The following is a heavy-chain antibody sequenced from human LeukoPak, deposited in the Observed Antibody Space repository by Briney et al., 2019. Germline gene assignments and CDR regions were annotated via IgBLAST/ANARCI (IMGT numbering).Heavy chain of an antibody. Sequence: SSETLSLTCTVSGGSISSSSYYWGWIRQPPGKGLEWIGSIYYSGSTYYNPSLKSRVTISVDTSKNQFSLKLSSVTAADTAVYYCAREVGTGENYFDYWGQGTLVTVSS. J-gene: IGHJ4*02. V-gene: IGHV4-39*02. CDR2: IYYSGST. CDR3: AREVGTGENYFDY. D-gene: IGHD3-10*01. CDR1: GGSISSSSYY.